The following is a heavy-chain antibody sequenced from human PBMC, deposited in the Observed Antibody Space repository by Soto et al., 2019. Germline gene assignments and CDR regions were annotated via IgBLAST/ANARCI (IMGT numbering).Heavy chain of an antibody. D-gene: IGHD3-3*01. Sequence: QVQLQESGPGLVKPSETLSLTCTVSGGSISSYYWSWIRQPPGKGLEWIGYIYYSGSTNYNPSLKRRVTISVDTSKNQFSLKLSSVTAADTAVYYWARGPRYYDFWSGDYNPPLQGYGMDVWGQGTTVTVSS. CDR1: GGSISSYY. CDR2: IYYSGST. CDR3: ARGPRYYDFWSGDYNPPLQGYGMDV. J-gene: IGHJ6*02. V-gene: IGHV4-59*01.